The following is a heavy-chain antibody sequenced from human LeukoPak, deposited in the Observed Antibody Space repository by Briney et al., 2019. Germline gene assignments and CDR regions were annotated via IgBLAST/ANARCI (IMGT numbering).Heavy chain of an antibody. D-gene: IGHD3-10*01. V-gene: IGHV3-30*18. J-gene: IGHJ6*02. CDR1: GFTFSTYG. CDR3: AKLAGGGFRYYYGSGIHEDYMAV. Sequence: PGGSLRLSCAASGFTFSTYGMHWARQAPGKGLEWVAVISNDGSNKYYGDSVKGRFTISRDNSKKTLYLQMNSLRTEDTAVYYCAKLAGGGFRYYYGSGIHEDYMAVWGQGTTVTVS. CDR2: ISNDGSNK.